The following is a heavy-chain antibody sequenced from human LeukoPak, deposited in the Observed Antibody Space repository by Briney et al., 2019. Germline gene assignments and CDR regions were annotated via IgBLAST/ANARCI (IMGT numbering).Heavy chain of an antibody. CDR2: IYYSGST. CDR1: GGSIISYY. CDR3: ARWVVGATGPAAYNWFDP. V-gene: IGHV4-59*01. J-gene: IGHJ5*02. D-gene: IGHD1-26*01. Sequence: STTLSLTCTVSGGSIISYYWSWIRQPPGKGLEWIGYIYYSGSTNYNPSLKSRVTISVDTSKNQFSLKLSSVTAADTAVYYCARWVVGATGPAAYNWFDPWGQGTLVTVSS.